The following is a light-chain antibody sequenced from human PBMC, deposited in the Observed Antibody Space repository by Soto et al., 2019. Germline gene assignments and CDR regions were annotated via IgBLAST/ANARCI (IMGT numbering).Light chain of an antibody. Sequence: DIVMTQSPDSLAVSLGERATINCKSSQSVLYNSNNKNYLAWYQQKPGQPPKLLIYGASTRESGVPDRFSGSGSGTDFTLTISSLQAEDAAVYYCQQYYSTPLTFGGGTMVEIK. CDR3: QQYYSTPLT. V-gene: IGKV4-1*01. J-gene: IGKJ4*01. CDR2: GAS. CDR1: QSVLYNSNNKNY.